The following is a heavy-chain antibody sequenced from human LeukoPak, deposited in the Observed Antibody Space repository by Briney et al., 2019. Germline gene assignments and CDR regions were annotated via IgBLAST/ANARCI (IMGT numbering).Heavy chain of an antibody. CDR1: GFTFSSYW. Sequence: GGSLRLSCAASGFTFSSYWMSWVRQAPGKGLEWVANIKQDGSEKYYVDSVKGRFTISRDNAKNSLYLHINSLRAEDTAVYYCVKDNPLDYWGQGTLVIVSS. J-gene: IGHJ4*02. V-gene: IGHV3-7*01. CDR2: IKQDGSEK. CDR3: VKDNPLDY. D-gene: IGHD1-14*01.